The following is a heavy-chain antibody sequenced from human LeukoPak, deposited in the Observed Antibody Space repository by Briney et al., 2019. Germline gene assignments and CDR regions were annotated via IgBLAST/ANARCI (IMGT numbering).Heavy chain of an antibody. D-gene: IGHD1-26*01. Sequence: SETLSLTCTVSGGSISSSSYYWGWIRQPPGKGLEWIGSIYYSGSTYYNPSLKSRVTISVDTSKNQFSLKLSSVTAADTAVYYCARHGGIVGATSTHYFDYWGQGTLVTLSS. CDR1: GGSISSSSYY. CDR3: ARHGGIVGATSTHYFDY. CDR2: IYYSGST. V-gene: IGHV4-39*01. J-gene: IGHJ4*02.